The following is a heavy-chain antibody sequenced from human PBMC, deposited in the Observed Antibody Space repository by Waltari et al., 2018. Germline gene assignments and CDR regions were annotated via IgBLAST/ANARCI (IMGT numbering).Heavy chain of an antibody. J-gene: IGHJ4*02. CDR1: GGSFTTNY. V-gene: IGHV4-34*01. Sequence: QVQLKQWGAGLLKISETLSITCEVSGGSFTTNYWSWIRQSPGKGLEWIGEIYHTGSHNYNPSLQNRVTISVDRSKSLFSLEVTSITAADAAIYYCARVKSGFDSWGQGTVVTVSS. CDR2: IYHTGSH. CDR3: ARVKSGFDS.